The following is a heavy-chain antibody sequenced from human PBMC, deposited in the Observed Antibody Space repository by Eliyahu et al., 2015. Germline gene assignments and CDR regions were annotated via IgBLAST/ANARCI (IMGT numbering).Heavy chain of an antibody. D-gene: IGHD2-21*01. J-gene: IGHJ1*01. CDR2: IFHSGSS. CDR3: AKYSMYVGFQH. CDR1: GTSMTNYL. V-gene: IGHV4-59*01. Sequence: QVQLQESGPGLVKPSETLSLTCHVSGTSMTNYLWTWIXQPPGKGLEWLGHIFHSGSSSYNASLKSRLNMSVDASKSQFSLTLISVTTADTATYYCAKYSMYVGFQHWGQG.